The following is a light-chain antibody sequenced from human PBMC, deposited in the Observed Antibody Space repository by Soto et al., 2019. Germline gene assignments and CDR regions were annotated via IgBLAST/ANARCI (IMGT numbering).Light chain of an antibody. CDR2: LNSDGSH. CDR1: SGHSSYA. V-gene: IGLV4-69*01. Sequence: QLVLTQSPSASASLGASVKLTCTLSSGHSSYAIAWHQQQPEKGPRYLMKLNSDGSHSKGDGIPDRFSGSNSAAERYLTISSLQSEDEADYYCQTWGTGPWVFGGGTKLTVL. CDR3: QTWGTGPWV. J-gene: IGLJ3*02.